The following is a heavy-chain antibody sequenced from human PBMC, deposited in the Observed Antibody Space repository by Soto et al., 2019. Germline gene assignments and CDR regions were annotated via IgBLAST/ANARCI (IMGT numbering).Heavy chain of an antibody. CDR2: IIPIFGTA. Sequence: ASVKVSCKASGYTFTSYAMHWVRQAPGQGLEWMGGIIPIFGTAKYAQKFQGRVTITADESTSTAYMELSSLRSEDTAVYYCARDDAKPKDCSSTSCYGPPVTYYYYYGMDVWGQGTTVTVSS. V-gene: IGHV1-69*13. J-gene: IGHJ6*02. CDR3: ARDDAKPKDCSSTSCYGPPVTYYYYYGMDV. CDR1: GYTFTSYA. D-gene: IGHD2-2*01.